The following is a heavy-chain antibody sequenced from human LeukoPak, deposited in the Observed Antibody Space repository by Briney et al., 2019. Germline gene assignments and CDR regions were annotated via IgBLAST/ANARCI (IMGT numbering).Heavy chain of an antibody. V-gene: IGHV5-51*01. J-gene: IGHJ4*02. CDR3: ARRPLLYYYDSSGYYRNPQYYFDY. D-gene: IGHD3-22*01. CDR1: GYSFTSYW. CDR2: IYPGDSDT. Sequence: GESPKISCKGSGYSFTSYWIGWVRQMSGKGLEWMGIIYPGDSDTRYSPSFQGQVTISADKSISTAYLQWSSLKASDTAMYYCARRPLLYYYDSSGYYRNPQYYFDYWGQGTLVTVSS.